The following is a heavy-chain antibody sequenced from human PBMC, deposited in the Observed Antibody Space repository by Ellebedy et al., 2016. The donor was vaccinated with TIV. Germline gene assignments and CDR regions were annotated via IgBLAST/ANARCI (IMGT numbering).Heavy chain of an antibody. J-gene: IGHJ4*02. V-gene: IGHV1-18*01. CDR3: ARGVAGMPVMDY. Sequence: NLQGRVTMTTDTSTSTAFMDLRSLRSDDTAVYYCARGVAGMPVMDYWGQGTLVTVS. D-gene: IGHD6-19*01.